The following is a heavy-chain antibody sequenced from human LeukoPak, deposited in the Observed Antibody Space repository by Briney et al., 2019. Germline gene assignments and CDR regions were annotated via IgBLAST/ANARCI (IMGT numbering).Heavy chain of an antibody. D-gene: IGHD3-3*01. CDR1: GGSISSSSYY. Sequence: SETLSLTCTVSGGSISSSSYYWGWIRQPPGKGLEWIGSIYYSGSTYYNPSLKNRVTISVDTSKNQFSLKLSSVTAADTAVYYCARVCMYYDFWSGYWNWFDPWGQGTLVTVSS. CDR2: IYYSGST. CDR3: ARVCMYYDFWSGYWNWFDP. J-gene: IGHJ5*02. V-gene: IGHV4-39*07.